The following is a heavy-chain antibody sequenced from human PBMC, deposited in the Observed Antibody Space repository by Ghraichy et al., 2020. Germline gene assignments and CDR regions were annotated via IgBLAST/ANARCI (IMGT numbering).Heavy chain of an antibody. Sequence: GGSLRLSCAASGFTFSSYAMSWVRQAPGKGLEWVSAISGSGGSTYYADSVKGRFTISRDNSKNTLYLQMNSLRAEDTAVYYCAKDKRLSTVTTYPPIRYFDLWGRGTLVTVSS. V-gene: IGHV3-23*01. CDR3: AKDKRLSTVTTYPPIRYFDL. J-gene: IGHJ2*01. CDR1: GFTFSSYA. D-gene: IGHD4-17*01. CDR2: ISGSGGST.